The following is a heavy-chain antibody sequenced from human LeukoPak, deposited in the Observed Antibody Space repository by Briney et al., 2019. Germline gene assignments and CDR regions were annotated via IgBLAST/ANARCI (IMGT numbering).Heavy chain of an antibody. CDR3: ATAKNDH. CDR1: GFTFSYYG. Sequence: PGGSLRLSCAASGFTFSYYGMNWVRQAPGKGLEWLSYITNSSRIIYYADSVKGRFTISRDNAKNSLYLQMNSLRAEDTAVYYCATAKNDHWGQGTLVTVSS. J-gene: IGHJ4*02. CDR2: ITNSSRII. V-gene: IGHV3-48*01.